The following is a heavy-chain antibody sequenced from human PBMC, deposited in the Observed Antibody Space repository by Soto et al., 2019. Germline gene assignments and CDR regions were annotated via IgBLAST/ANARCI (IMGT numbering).Heavy chain of an antibody. J-gene: IGHJ4*02. D-gene: IGHD2-2*01. CDR1: SGSIGSTTYY. CDR3: ARQVYCSSTSCYEFDY. Sequence: SETMSLTCTVSSGSIGSTTYYWGWIRKPPGKGLEWIGSIYYSGSTYYNPSLKSRVTISVDTSKDQFSLNLISVTAADTAVYYCARQVYCSSTSCYEFDYWGQGALVTAPQ. V-gene: IGHV4-39*01. CDR2: IYYSGST.